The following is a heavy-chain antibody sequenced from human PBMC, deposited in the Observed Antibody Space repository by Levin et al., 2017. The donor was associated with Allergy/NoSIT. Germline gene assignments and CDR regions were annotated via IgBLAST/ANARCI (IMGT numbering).Heavy chain of an antibody. V-gene: IGHV3-23*01. Sequence: GASVKVSCAASGFTFNTYAMSWVRQAPGKGLEWISAISGSGDTTFYADSVKGRFTISRDISKNALYLQMNSLRAEDTAIYYCAKGALTIFGVVLHQNYFDYWGQGTLVTVSS. CDR1: GFTFNTYA. CDR3: AKGALTIFGVVLHQNYFDY. J-gene: IGHJ4*02. CDR2: ISGSGDTT. D-gene: IGHD3-3*01.